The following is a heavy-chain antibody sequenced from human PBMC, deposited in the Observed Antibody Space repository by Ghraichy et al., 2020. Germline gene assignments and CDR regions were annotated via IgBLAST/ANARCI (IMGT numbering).Heavy chain of an antibody. CDR3: ARVSPPDANDY. J-gene: IGHJ4*02. V-gene: IGHV1-18*01. CDR2: ISSYNGNT. D-gene: IGHD3-22*01. Sequence: MVWISSYNGNTNYAQKLQGRVTMTTDTSTSTAYMELRSLRSDDTAVYYCARVSPPDANDYWGQGTLVTASS.